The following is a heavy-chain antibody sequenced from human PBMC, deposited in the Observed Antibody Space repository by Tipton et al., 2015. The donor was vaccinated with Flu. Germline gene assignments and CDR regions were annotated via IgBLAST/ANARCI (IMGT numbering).Heavy chain of an antibody. Sequence: QLVQSGAEVKKPGESLKISCKGSGYSFTSYWIGWVRQMPGKGLEWMGIIYPGDSDTRYSPSFQGQVTISADKSISTAYLQWSRLKPSGTAMYYCARPVRHWNAVVLGYDAFDTWGQGTMVPVSS. V-gene: IGHV5-51*01. D-gene: IGHD1-1*01. J-gene: IGHJ3*02. CDR2: IYPGDSDT. CDR3: ARPVRHWNAVVLGYDAFDT. CDR1: GYSFTSYW.